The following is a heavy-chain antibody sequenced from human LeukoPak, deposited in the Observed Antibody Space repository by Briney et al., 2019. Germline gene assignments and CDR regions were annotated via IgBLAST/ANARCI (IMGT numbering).Heavy chain of an antibody. V-gene: IGHV4-39*07. D-gene: IGHD4-23*01. CDR2: IYYSGST. CDR3: ARVFRATVAYFDY. CDR1: GGSISSSSYY. Sequence: PSETLSLTCTVSGGSISSSSYYWGWIRQPPGKGLEWIGSIYYSGSTYYNPSLKSRVTISVDTSKNQFSLKLSSVTAADTAVYYCARVFRATVAYFDYWGQGTLVTVPS. J-gene: IGHJ4*02.